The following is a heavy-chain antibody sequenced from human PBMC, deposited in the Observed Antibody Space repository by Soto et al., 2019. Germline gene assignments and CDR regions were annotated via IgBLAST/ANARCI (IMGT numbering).Heavy chain of an antibody. J-gene: IGHJ5*02. D-gene: IGHD6-6*01. CDR2: TYYRSKWYN. CDR1: GDSVSSNSAA. V-gene: IGHV6-1*01. CDR3: AREICLLITPPHSSSLP. Sequence: SQTLPLTCAISGDSVSSNSAAWNWIRQSPSRGLEWLGRTYYRSKWYNDYAVSVKSRITITPDTSKNQFSLQLNSVTPEDTAVYYCAREICLLITPPHSSSLPWCPRPLLSV.